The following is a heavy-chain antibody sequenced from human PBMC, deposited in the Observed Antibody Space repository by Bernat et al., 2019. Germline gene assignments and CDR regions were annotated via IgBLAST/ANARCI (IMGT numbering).Heavy chain of an antibody. Sequence: QVQLVQSGAEVKKPGASVKVSCKVSGYTLTELSMHWVRQAPGKGLAWMGGFDPEDGETIYAQKFQGRVTMTKDTATDTAYMELSSLRSEDTAVYSCATPNGRYYYESSGFDYWGQGTLVTVSS. D-gene: IGHD3-22*01. J-gene: IGHJ4*02. CDR1: GYTLTELS. CDR3: ATPNGRYYYESSGFDY. V-gene: IGHV1-24*01. CDR2: FDPEDGET.